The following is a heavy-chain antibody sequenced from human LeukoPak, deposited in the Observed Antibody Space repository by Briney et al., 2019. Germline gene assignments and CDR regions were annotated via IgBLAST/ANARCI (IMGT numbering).Heavy chain of an antibody. J-gene: IGHJ2*01. CDR2: ISGSGGST. CDR3: AKDPTTVTTGWYFDL. D-gene: IGHD4-17*01. CDR1: GFTYNSYA. Sequence: GGSLRLSCAASGFTYNSYAMSWLRQAPGKGLEWVSAISGSGGSTYYADSVKGRFTISRDNSKNTLNLQMNSLRAEDTAVYYCAKDPTTVTTGWYFDLWGRGTLVTVSS. V-gene: IGHV3-23*01.